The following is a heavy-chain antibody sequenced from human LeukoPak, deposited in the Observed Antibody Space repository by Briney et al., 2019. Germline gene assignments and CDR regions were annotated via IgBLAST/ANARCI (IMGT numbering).Heavy chain of an antibody. J-gene: IGHJ4*01. CDR1: GGSISTYY. CDR3: ARGGSYYGYFDY. CDR2: IYYSGST. V-gene: IGHV4-59*01. Sequence: PSETLSLTCTVSGGSISTYYWSWIRQLPGKGLEWIAYIYYSGSTNYNPSLKSRVTISVDTSKNLFSLKLSSVTAADTAVYYCARGGSYYGYFDYWGHGALVTVSS. D-gene: IGHD1-26*01.